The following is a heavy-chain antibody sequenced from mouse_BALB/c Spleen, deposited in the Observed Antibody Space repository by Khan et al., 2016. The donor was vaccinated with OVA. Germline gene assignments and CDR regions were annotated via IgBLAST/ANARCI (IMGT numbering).Heavy chain of an antibody. J-gene: IGHJ3*01. V-gene: IGHV1S137*01. Sequence: QIQLVQSGAELVRPGVSVKISCKGSGYTFTDYAMHWVKQSHAKSLEWIGVISTYYGDADYNQKFQGNASMTVDNSSSTAYMELARLTSEDSANYYSARGGRFAYWGQGTLVTVSA. CDR1: GYTFTDYA. CDR3: ARGGRFAY. CDR2: ISTYYGDA. D-gene: IGHD1-1*02.